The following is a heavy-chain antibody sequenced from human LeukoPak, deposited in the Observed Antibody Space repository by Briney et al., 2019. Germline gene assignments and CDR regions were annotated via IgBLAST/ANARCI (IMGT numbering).Heavy chain of an antibody. CDR2: INWNGGST. V-gene: IGHV3-20*04. J-gene: IGHJ4*02. CDR3: AREDSSGYYFFFDY. Sequence: PGGSLRLSCAASGFTFDDYGMSWVRQAPGKGLEWVSGINWNGGSTGYADSVKGRFTISRDNSKNTLYPQMNSLRAEDTAVYYCAREDSSGYYFFFDYWGQGTLVTVSS. D-gene: IGHD3-22*01. CDR1: GFTFDDYG.